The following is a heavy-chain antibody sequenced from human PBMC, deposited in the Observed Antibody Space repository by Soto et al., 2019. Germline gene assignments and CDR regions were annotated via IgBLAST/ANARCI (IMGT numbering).Heavy chain of an antibody. J-gene: IGHJ4*02. D-gene: IGHD6-19*01. V-gene: IGHV3-30-3*01. Sequence: QVQLVESGGGVVQPGRSLRLSCAASGFTFSSYAMHWVRQAPGKGLEWVAVISYDGSNKYYADSVKGRFTISRDNSKNTLYLQMNSLRAEDTAVYYCARDKRHSSGWYYLDYWGQGTLVTVSS. CDR2: ISYDGSNK. CDR1: GFTFSSYA. CDR3: ARDKRHSSGWYYLDY.